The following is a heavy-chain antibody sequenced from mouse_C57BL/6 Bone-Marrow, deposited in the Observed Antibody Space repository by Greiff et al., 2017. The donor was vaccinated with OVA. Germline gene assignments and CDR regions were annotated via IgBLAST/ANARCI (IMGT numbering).Heavy chain of an antibody. Sequence: EVKLLESGGGLVQPGESLKLSCESSEYKFPSHDMSWVSQTPEKRLELVAAINSDGGSTYYPDTLARRSTISRENNKKTLYPQMSRLRTEDTALDYCARHDYDGGGYWGQGTLVTVSA. CDR3: ARHDYDGGGY. CDR1: EYKFPSHD. J-gene: IGHJ3*02. CDR2: INSDGGST. V-gene: IGHV5-2*01. D-gene: IGHD2-4*01.